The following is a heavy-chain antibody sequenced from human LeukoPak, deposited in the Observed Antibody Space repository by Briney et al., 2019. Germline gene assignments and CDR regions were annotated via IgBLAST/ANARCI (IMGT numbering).Heavy chain of an antibody. Sequence: ASVKVCCKASGYTFTGYFIHWVRQAPGQGLEWMGWINSNSGATRYAQKFQDRVTMTRDTSITTAFMDLSSLTSGDTAVYYCARDRTGANHMDVWGQGTTVIVSS. V-gene: IGHV1-2*02. CDR1: GYTFTGYF. D-gene: IGHD1-1*01. J-gene: IGHJ6*02. CDR2: INSNSGAT. CDR3: ARDRTGANHMDV.